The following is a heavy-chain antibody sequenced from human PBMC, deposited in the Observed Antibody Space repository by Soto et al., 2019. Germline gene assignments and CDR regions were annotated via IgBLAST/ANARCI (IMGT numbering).Heavy chain of an antibody. CDR2: IWYDGSNK. CDR3: ARASANYDSSGYYEG. D-gene: IGHD3-22*01. V-gene: IGHV3-33*01. Sequence: GGSLRLSCAASGLTFSSYGMHWVRQAPGKGLEWVAVIWYDGSNKYYADSVKGRFTISRDNSKNTLYLQMNSLRAEDTAVYYCARASANYDSSGYYEGWGQGTLVTVSS. CDR1: GLTFSSYG. J-gene: IGHJ4*02.